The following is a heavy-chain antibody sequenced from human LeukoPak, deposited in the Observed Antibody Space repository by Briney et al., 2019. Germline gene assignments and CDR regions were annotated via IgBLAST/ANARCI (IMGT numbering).Heavy chain of an antibody. CDR2: IPYDGSNK. Sequence: GRSLRLSCAASGFTFSSYAMHWVRQAPGKGLEWVAVIPYDGSNKYYADSVKGRFTISRDNSKNTLYLQMNSLRAEDTAVYYCARNYYDSSGYYYSLGYWGQGTLVTVSS. J-gene: IGHJ4*02. CDR3: ARNYYDSSGYYYSLGY. CDR1: GFTFSSYA. V-gene: IGHV3-30*04. D-gene: IGHD3-22*01.